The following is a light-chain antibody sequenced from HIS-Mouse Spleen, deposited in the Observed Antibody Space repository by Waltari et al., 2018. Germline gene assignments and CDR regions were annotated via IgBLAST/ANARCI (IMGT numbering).Light chain of an antibody. CDR3: AAWDDSLSGPV. CDR1: SSNIGSNY. V-gene: IGLV1-47*01. CDR2: RNA. Sequence: QSMLTQPPSASGTPGQRVTISCSGSSSNIGSNYVYWYQQLPGTAPKLLIYRNAQRPAGVPDRFSGSTSGTSASLAISGLRSEDEADYYCAAWDDSLSGPVFGGGTKLTVL. J-gene: IGLJ3*02.